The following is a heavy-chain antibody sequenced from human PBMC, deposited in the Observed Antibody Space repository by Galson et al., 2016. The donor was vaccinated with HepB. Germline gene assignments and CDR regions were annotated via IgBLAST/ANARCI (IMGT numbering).Heavy chain of an antibody. V-gene: IGHV3-33*01. Sequence: SLRLSCAASGFRFSNDDMHWVRQTAGKGLEWVAGIRVAGNTHFSGDSVKGRFTIPRDNSRHTVYLQMNSMRGEDTAVYYCARDGTTPRKFAAYDIWGQGTVVTVSS. CDR2: IRVAGNTH. D-gene: IGHD4-17*01. J-gene: IGHJ3*02. CDR3: ARDGTTPRKFAAYDI. CDR1: GFRFSNDD.